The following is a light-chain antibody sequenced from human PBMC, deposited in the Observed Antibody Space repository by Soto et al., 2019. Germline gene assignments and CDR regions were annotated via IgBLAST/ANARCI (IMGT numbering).Light chain of an antibody. Sequence: QSVLTQPPSVSGAPGHRVTGSCTGSSSNIGAGYDVHWYQQLPGTAPKLLIYGNSNRPSGVPDRFSGSKSGTSASLAITGLQAEDEADYYCQSYDSSLSVVFGGETKLTVL. CDR3: QSYDSSLSVV. J-gene: IGLJ2*01. CDR2: GNS. CDR1: SSNIGAGYD. V-gene: IGLV1-40*01.